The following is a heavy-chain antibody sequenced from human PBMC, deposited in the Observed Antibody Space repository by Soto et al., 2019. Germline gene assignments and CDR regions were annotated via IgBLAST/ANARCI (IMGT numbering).Heavy chain of an antibody. CDR2: IFYSGST. Sequence: SETLCLTWTVSGGSISNGDWSWIRQPPGRGLEWIGHIFYSGSTNYNPALKSRVTISVDTSKSQFSLKLCSVTAADTAVYYCAKDSGYNYGYFRWFDPWGQGTLVTV. V-gene: IGHV4-59*01. D-gene: IGHD5-18*01. J-gene: IGHJ5*02. CDR3: AKDSGYNYGYFRWFDP. CDR1: GGSISNGD.